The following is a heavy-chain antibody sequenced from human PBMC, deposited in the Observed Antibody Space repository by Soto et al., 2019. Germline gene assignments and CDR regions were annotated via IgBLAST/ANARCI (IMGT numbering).Heavy chain of an antibody. D-gene: IGHD2-15*01. V-gene: IGHV3-7*03. CDR1: GFTFSSYW. CDR2: IKQDGSEE. Sequence: GSLRLSCAASGFTFSSYWMNWVRQAPGKGLEWVATIKQDGSEEYYVDSVKGRFTISRDNTKNSLLLQMNSLRVEDTAVYYCARDLGYCSGGTCYAVLDYWGQGALVTVSS. CDR3: ARDLGYCSGGTCYAVLDY. J-gene: IGHJ4*02.